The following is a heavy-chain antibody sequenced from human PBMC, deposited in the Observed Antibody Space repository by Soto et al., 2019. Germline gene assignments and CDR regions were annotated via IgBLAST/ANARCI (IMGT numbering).Heavy chain of an antibody. Sequence: GSLRLSCAASEFTFRSYSMNWVRQAPGKGLEWVSAIGSSSIYIYYADSVKGRFTISRDNAKNSLYLQMNSLRAEDTAVYYCAKDKAVAGVYYGMDVWGQGTTVSVAS. CDR2: IGSSSIYI. CDR1: EFTFRSYS. CDR3: AKDKAVAGVYYGMDV. D-gene: IGHD6-19*01. J-gene: IGHJ6*02. V-gene: IGHV3-21*01.